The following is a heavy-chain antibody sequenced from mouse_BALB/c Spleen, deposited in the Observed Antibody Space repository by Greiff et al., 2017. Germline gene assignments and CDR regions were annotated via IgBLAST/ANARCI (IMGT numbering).Heavy chain of an antibody. V-gene: IGHV1-7*01. CDR2: INPSTGYT. CDR1: GYTFTSYW. CDR3: ARSLFDY. Sequence: VQRVESGAELAKPGASVKMSCKASGYTFTSYWMHWVKQRPGQGLEWIGYINPSTGYTEYNQKFKDKATLTADKSSSTAYMQLSSLTSEDSAVYYCARSLFDYWGQGTTLTVSS. J-gene: IGHJ2*01.